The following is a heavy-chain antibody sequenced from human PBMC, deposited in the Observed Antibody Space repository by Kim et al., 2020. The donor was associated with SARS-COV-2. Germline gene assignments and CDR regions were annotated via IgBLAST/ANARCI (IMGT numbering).Heavy chain of an antibody. D-gene: IGHD3-10*01. J-gene: IGHJ3*02. V-gene: IGHV3-33*01. CDR3: ARDAPVFDAFDI. Sequence: YYADSVKGRFTISRDNSKNTLYLQMNSLRAEDTAVYYCARDAPVFDAFDIWGQGTMVTVSS.